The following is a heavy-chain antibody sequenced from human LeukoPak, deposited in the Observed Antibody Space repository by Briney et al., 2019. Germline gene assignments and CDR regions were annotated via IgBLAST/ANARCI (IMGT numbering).Heavy chain of an antibody. CDR1: GFTFDDYA. CDR2: ISWNSGSI. CDR3: AKGVGTSPYYYGMDV. Sequence: GGSLRLSCAASGFTFDDYAMHWVRQAPGKGLEWVSGISWNSGSIGYADSVKGRFTISRDNAKNSLYLQMNSLRAEDTALYYCAKGVGTSPYYYGMDVWGQGTTVTVSS. D-gene: IGHD1-1*01. J-gene: IGHJ6*02. V-gene: IGHV3-9*01.